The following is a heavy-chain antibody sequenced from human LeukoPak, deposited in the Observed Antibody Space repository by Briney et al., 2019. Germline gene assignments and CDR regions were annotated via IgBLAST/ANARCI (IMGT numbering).Heavy chain of an antibody. V-gene: IGHV3-53*01. CDR1: GFIVSSND. Sequence: GGSLRLSCAASGFIVSSNDMSWVRQAPGKGLEWVSVIYSGGSTYYADSVKGRFTISRDNSKNTLYLQMNSLRAEDTAVYYCAKSVDYYGSGSYSDYWGQGTLVTVSS. CDR2: IYSGGST. D-gene: IGHD3-10*01. CDR3: AKSVDYYGSGSYSDY. J-gene: IGHJ4*02.